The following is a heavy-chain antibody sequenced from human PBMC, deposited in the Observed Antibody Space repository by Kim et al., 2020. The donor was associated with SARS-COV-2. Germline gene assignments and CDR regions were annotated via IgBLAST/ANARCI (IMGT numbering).Heavy chain of an antibody. CDR1: GFTFSDYY. Sequence: GGSLRLSCAASGFTFSDYYMSWIRQAPGKGLEWVSYISSSGSTIYYADSVKGRFTISRDNAKNSLYLQMNSLRAEDTAVYYCARGIFFVGSGWQLGWYFDLWGRGTLVTVSS. D-gene: IGHD6-19*01. J-gene: IGHJ2*01. CDR2: ISSSGSTI. CDR3: ARGIFFVGSGWQLGWYFDL. V-gene: IGHV3-11*01.